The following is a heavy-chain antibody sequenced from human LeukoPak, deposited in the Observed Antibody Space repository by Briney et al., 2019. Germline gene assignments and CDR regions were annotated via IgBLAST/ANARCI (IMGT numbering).Heavy chain of an antibody. D-gene: IGHD3-22*01. Sequence: SETLSLTCTVSGGPISSGGYYWSWIRQHPGKGLEWIGYIYYSGSTYYNPSLKSRVTISVDTSKNQFSLKLSSVTAADTAVYYCARQDRDSSGYYYYYGMDVWGQGTTVTVSS. V-gene: IGHV4-31*03. J-gene: IGHJ6*02. CDR2: IYYSGST. CDR3: ARQDRDSSGYYYYYGMDV. CDR1: GGPISSGGYY.